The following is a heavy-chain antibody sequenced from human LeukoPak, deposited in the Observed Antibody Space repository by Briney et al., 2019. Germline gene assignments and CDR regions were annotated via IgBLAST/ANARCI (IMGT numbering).Heavy chain of an antibody. CDR1: GFTFSSDT. J-gene: IGHJ4*02. Sequence: GGSLRLSCVASGFTFSSDTMTWVRQAPGKALEWVSSVTESGGITSYADSVKGRFTISRDNSKNTLYLQVNSLRADDTATYYCAKGSSGNYYYWGQGTLVTVSS. V-gene: IGHV3-23*01. CDR2: VTESGGIT. D-gene: IGHD3-10*01. CDR3: AKGSSGNYYY.